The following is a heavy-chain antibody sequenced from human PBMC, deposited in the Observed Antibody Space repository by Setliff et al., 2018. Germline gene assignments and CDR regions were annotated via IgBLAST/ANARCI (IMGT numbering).Heavy chain of an antibody. CDR1: GFTFTSYA. CDR2: IFYSGGS. J-gene: IGHJ4*02. CDR3: ARAGYNYDYGDY. V-gene: IGHV4-59*01. Sequence: GSLRLSCAASGFTFTSYAMSWIRQPPGKGLEWIGSIFYSGGSTYSDNLSLKSRATISRDISKNQFYLTLASVTAADTAVYYCARAGYNYDYGDYWGQGSLVTVSS. D-gene: IGHD3-16*01.